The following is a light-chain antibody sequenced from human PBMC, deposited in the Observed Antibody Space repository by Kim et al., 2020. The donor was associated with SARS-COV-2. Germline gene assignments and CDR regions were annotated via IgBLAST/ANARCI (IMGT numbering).Light chain of an antibody. V-gene: IGKV3-11*01. CDR3: QQRSNWIT. CDR2: DAS. CDR1: QSGSIY. Sequence: SLSPGERPTLSCRASQSGSIYLAWYQQKPGQAPRLLIYDASNRATGIPARFSGSGSGTDFTLTISSLEPEDFAVYYCQQRSNWITFGQGTRLEIK. J-gene: IGKJ5*01.